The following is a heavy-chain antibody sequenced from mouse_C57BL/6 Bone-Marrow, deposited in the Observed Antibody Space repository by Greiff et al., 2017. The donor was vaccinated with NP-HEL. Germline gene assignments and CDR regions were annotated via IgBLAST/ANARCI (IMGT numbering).Heavy chain of an antibody. CDR3: ARFETYYDYDVNAMDY. D-gene: IGHD2-4*01. V-gene: IGHV1-7*01. CDR1: GYTFTSYW. CDR2: INPSSGYT. J-gene: IGHJ4*01. Sequence: QVQLQQPGAELVKPGASVKLSCKASGYTFTSYWMHWVKQRPGQGLEWIGYINPSSGYTKYNQKFKDKATLTADKSSSTAYMQLSSLTYEDSAVYYCARFETYYDYDVNAMDYWGQGTSVTVSS.